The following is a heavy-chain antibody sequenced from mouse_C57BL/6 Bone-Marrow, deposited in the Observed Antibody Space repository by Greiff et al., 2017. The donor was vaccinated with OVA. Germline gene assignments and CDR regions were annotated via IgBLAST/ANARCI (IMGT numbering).Heavy chain of an antibody. Sequence: VQLQQSGPVLVKPGASVKMSCKASGYTFTDYYMNWVKQSHGKSLEWIGVINPYNGGTSYNQKFKGKATLTVDKSSSTAYMELNSLTSEDSAVYYCARQIYYGNPGYFDVWGTGTTVTVSS. J-gene: IGHJ1*03. CDR1: GYTFTDYY. D-gene: IGHD2-1*01. CDR3: ARQIYYGNPGYFDV. V-gene: IGHV1-19*01. CDR2: INPYNGGT.